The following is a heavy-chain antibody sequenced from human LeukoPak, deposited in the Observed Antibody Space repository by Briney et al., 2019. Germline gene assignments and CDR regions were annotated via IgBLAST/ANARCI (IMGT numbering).Heavy chain of an antibody. J-gene: IGHJ4*02. CDR2: INHSGST. CDR1: GGSFSGYY. D-gene: IGHD3-22*01. CDR3: ARERSYYDSSGYVDC. Sequence: PSETLSLTCAVYGGSFSGYYWSWIRQPPGKGLEWIGEINHSGSTNYNPSLKSRVTISVDTSKNQFSLKLSSVTAADTAVYYCARERSYYDSSGYVDCWGQGTLVTVSS. V-gene: IGHV4-34*01.